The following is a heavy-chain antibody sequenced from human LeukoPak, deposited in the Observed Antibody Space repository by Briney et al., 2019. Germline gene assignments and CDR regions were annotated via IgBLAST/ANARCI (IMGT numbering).Heavy chain of an antibody. D-gene: IGHD2-2*01. CDR1: GYTFTSYG. Sequence: ASVKVSCKASGYTFTSYGISWVRQAPGQGLEWMGWISAYNGNTNYAQKLQGRVTMTTDTSTSTAYMELRSLRSDDTAVYYCARDAPVVVPAASYYYYGMDVWGQGTTVTVSS. CDR3: ARDAPVVVPAASYYYYGMDV. V-gene: IGHV1-18*01. J-gene: IGHJ6*02. CDR2: ISAYNGNT.